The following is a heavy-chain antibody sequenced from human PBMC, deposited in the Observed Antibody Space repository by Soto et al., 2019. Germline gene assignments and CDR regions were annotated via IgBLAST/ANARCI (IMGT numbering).Heavy chain of an antibody. Sequence: QVQLVEFGGGVVQPGRSLRLSCAASGFSFKSHGMHWVRQAPGKGLEWVAVIYYDGTNKFYSESVKGRFTISRENSKNTLYLQMNSLRAEETAVYYCASLGAGSVNYGVDVWGQGTTVTVSS. J-gene: IGHJ6*02. CDR1: GFSFKSHG. D-gene: IGHD3-16*01. CDR3: ASLGAGSVNYGVDV. CDR2: IYYDGTNK. V-gene: IGHV3-33*01.